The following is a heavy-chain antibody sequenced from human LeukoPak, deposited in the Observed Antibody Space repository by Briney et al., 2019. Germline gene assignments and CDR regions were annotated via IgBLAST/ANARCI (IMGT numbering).Heavy chain of an antibody. CDR1: GGSFSGYY. J-gene: IGHJ6*03. Sequence: SETLSLTCAVYGGSFSGYYWSWIRQPPGKGLEWIGEINHSGSTNYNPSLKSRFTISVDTSKNQFSLKLSSVTAADTAVYYCARVRRDYGSGSYWPNYYYYYYMDVWGKGTTVTVSS. D-gene: IGHD3-10*01. CDR2: INHSGST. V-gene: IGHV4-34*01. CDR3: ARVRRDYGSGSYWPNYYYYYYMDV.